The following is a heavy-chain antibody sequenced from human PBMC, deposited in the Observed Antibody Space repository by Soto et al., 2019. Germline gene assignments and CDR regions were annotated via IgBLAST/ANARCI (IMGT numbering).Heavy chain of an antibody. Sequence: PGGSLRLSCAASGFTFSSYGMHWVRQAPGKGLGWVAVIWYDGSNKYYADSVKGRFTISRDNSKNTLYLQMNSLRAEDTAVYYCARDRSSRVDYFDYWGQGTLVTVSS. J-gene: IGHJ4*02. V-gene: IGHV3-33*01. CDR3: ARDRSSRVDYFDY. D-gene: IGHD6-6*01. CDR1: GFTFSSYG. CDR2: IWYDGSNK.